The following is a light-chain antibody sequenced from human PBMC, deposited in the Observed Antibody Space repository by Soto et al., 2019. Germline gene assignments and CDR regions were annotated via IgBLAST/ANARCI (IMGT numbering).Light chain of an antibody. Sequence: QSVLTQPPSVSGSPGQSVTISCTGTSSDVGSYNHVSWYQQPPGTAPKLMIYEVSNRPSGVPDRFSGSKSGNTASLTISGLQAEDEADYYCSLYTSSSTYVFGTGTKLTVL. CDR1: SSDVGSYNH. CDR2: EVS. CDR3: SLYTSSSTYV. J-gene: IGLJ1*01. V-gene: IGLV2-18*01.